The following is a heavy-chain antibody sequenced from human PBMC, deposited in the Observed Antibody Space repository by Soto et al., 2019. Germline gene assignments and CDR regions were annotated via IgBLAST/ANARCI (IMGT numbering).Heavy chain of an antibody. J-gene: IGHJ5*02. CDR3: ARVLNYYDSSGHSLWFDP. Sequence: SETLSLTCTVSGGSISSGDYYWSWIRQPPGKGLEWIGYIYYSGSTYYNPSLKSRVTISVDTSKNQFSLKLSSVTAADTAVYYCARVLNYYDSSGHSLWFDPWGQGTLVTVSS. CDR1: GGSISSGDYY. V-gene: IGHV4-30-4*01. CDR2: IYYSGST. D-gene: IGHD3-22*01.